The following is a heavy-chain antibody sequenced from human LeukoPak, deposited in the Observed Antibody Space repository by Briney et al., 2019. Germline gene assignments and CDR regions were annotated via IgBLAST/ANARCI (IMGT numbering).Heavy chain of an antibody. CDR1: GGSISSGGYY. J-gene: IGHJ4*02. V-gene: IGHV4-61*08. CDR3: ARGGLYDSSGYYGY. CDR2: IYYSGST. Sequence: SETLSLTCAVSGGSISSGGYYWSWIRQPPGKGLEWIGYIYYSGSTNYNPSLKSRVTISVDTSKNQFSLKLSSVTAADTAVYYCARGGLYDSSGYYGYWGQGTLVTVSS. D-gene: IGHD3-22*01.